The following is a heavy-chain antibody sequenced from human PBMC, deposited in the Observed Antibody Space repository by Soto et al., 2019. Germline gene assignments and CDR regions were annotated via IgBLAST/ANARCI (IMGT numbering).Heavy chain of an antibody. CDR3: AKDWGWAIAAHYYYGMDV. CDR1: GFTFSSYG. CDR2: ISYDGSNK. D-gene: IGHD6-13*01. J-gene: IGHJ6*02. V-gene: IGHV3-30*18. Sequence: QVQLVESGGGVVQPGRSLRLSCAASGFTFSSYGMHWVRQAPGKGLEWVAVISYDGSNKYYADSVKGRFTISRDNSKNTLYLQMNSLRAEDTAVYYCAKDWGWAIAAHYYYGMDVWGQGTTVTASS.